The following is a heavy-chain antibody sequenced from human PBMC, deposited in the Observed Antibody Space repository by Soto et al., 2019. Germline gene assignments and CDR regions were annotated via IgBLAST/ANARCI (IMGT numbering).Heavy chain of an antibody. D-gene: IGHD6-19*01. CDR3: ARMHWLVLWWFDP. V-gene: IGHV4-34*01. CDR2: INHSGSN. Sequence: QVQLQLRGAGLLKPSETLSLTGAVYGGSFSGYYWSWIRQPQGKGLEWIGEINHSGSNNYNPSLKGRVTIPVDTSKNQFSRKLSSVTAAATAVYYCARMHWLVLWWFDPWGQGTLVTVSS. J-gene: IGHJ5*02. CDR1: GGSFSGYY.